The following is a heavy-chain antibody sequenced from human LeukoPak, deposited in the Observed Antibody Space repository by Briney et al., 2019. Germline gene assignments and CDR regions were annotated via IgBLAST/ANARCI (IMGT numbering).Heavy chain of an antibody. V-gene: IGHV3-23*01. D-gene: IGHD2-21*02. J-gene: IGHJ6*02. CDR2: ISGSGGST. CDR3: AREPYCGGDCYPPDYYYYGMDV. CDR1: RFIFGSYA. Sequence: QAGGSLRLSCAASRFIFGSYAMSWVRQAPGKGLEWVSAISGSGGSTYYADSVKGRFTISRDNSKSTLYLQMNSLRAEDTAVYYCAREPYCGGDCYPPDYYYYGMDVWGQGTTVTVSS.